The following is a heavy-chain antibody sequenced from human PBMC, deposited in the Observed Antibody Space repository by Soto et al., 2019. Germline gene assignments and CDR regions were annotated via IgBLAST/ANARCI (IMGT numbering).Heavy chain of an antibody. CDR2: LYWNDDR. V-gene: IGHV2-5*01. CDR3: AHSASVPCCYYFDS. J-gene: IGHJ4*02. CDR1: GFSLSSIGVA. Sequence: QITLKESGPALVKPTQTLTLTCTFSGFSLSSIGVAVGWICQPPGKALEWLALLYWNDDRRYSPSLKSRLTIPKDTSKNQVVLTMTNMDPADTATYYCAHSASVPCCYYFDSWGQGTLVAVSS. D-gene: IGHD1-26*01.